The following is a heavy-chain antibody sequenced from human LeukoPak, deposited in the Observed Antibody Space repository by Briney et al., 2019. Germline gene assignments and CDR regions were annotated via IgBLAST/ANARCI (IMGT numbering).Heavy chain of an antibody. V-gene: IGHV3-23*01. D-gene: IGHD3-16*01. CDR3: AQELIK. CDR1: GFTFSSYG. J-gene: IGHJ4*02. Sequence: GGSLRLSCAASGFTFSSYGIHWVRQAPGKGLEWVSGISGSGGNIYYADSVKGRFTMSRDNSKNTVYLQMNSLRAEDTAIYYCAQELIKWGQGTLVTVSS. CDR2: ISGSGGNI.